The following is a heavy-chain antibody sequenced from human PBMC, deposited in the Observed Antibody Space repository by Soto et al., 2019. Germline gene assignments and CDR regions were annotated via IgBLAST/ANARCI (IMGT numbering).Heavy chain of an antibody. CDR1: GYTFTSYG. D-gene: IGHD3-22*01. Sequence: QVQLVQSGAEVKKPGASVKVSCKASGYTFTSYGISWVRQAPGQGLEWMGWISAYNGNTNYAQKLQGRVTMTIDTSMSKAYMEVSSLRSDDTAVYYCARNTAPYYDSSGYLDYFDSWGQGTLVTVSS. V-gene: IGHV1-18*01. J-gene: IGHJ4*02. CDR2: ISAYNGNT. CDR3: ARNTAPYYDSSGYLDYFDS.